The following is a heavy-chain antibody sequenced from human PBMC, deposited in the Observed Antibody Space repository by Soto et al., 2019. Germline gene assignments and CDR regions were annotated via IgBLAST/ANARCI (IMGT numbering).Heavy chain of an antibody. D-gene: IGHD3-3*01. CDR2: IYYSGST. CDR3: ATHYDFWTDSGYYYMDV. CDR1: GGSISSYY. J-gene: IGHJ6*03. Sequence: SETLSLTCTVSGGSISSYYWSWIRQPPGKGLEWIGYIYYSGSTNYNPSLKSRVTISVDTSKNQFSLKLSSVTAADTAVYYCATHYDFWTDSGYYYMDVWGKGTTVTVSS. V-gene: IGHV4-59*08.